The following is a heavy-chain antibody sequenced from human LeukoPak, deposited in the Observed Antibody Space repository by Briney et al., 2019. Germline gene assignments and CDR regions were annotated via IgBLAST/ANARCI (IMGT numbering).Heavy chain of an antibody. V-gene: IGHV1-2*02. CDR2: TNPNSGDT. CDR1: GYTFTGYY. Sequence: GASVKVSCKASGYTFTGYYMHWMRQAPGQGPEWMGWTNPNSGDTNYAQKFQGRVTMTRDTSISTAYMELSRLRSDDTAVYYCARDLSYYGSGSYYFDYWGQETLVTVSS. CDR3: ARDLSYYGSGSYYFDY. J-gene: IGHJ4*02. D-gene: IGHD3-10*01.